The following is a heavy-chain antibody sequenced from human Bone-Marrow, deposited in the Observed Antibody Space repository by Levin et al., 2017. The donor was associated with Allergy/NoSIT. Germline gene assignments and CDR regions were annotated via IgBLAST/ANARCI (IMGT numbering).Heavy chain of an antibody. V-gene: IGHV3-30*04. CDR3: ARDFISGPSGWHNFGYYYYGMDV. CDR2: ISYDGSYK. Sequence: GESLKISCAASGFTFNSYAMYWVRQGPGKGLEWAAVISYDGSYKYYADSVKGRFTVSRDNSRDTVYLQMNSLRPEDTALYYCARDFISGPSGWHNFGYYYYGMDVWGQGTTVTVSS. D-gene: IGHD6-19*01. J-gene: IGHJ6*02. CDR1: GFTFNSYA.